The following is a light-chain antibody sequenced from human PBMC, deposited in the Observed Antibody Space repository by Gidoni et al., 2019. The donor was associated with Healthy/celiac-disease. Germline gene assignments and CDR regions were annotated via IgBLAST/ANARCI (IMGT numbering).Light chain of an antibody. CDR1: HSVSSSY. V-gene: IGKV3-20*01. CDR2: GAS. J-gene: IGKJ2*01. Sequence: EIVLTQSPGILSLSPGERATLSSRASHSVSSSYLGWYQQKPGQAPRLLIYGASTRATGIPDRFSGSGSGTDFTLTITSLEPEDFAVYYCQQYDSSMGYTFGQGTKLEIK. CDR3: QQYDSSMGYT.